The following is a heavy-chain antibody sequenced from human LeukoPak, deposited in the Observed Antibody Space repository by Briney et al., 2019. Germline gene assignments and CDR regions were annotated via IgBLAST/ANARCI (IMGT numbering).Heavy chain of an antibody. V-gene: IGHV3-33*01. J-gene: IGHJ5*02. CDR2: IWYDGSNT. CDR1: GFTFSSYG. Sequence: GRSLRLSCAASGFTFSSYGMHWVRQAPGKGLEWVAVIWYDGSNTYYADSVKGRFTISRDNSKNTLYLQMNSLRAEDTAVYYCARDSRPARRWLRGSANWFEASGEGTLVSVSS. CDR3: ARDSRPARRWLRGSANWFEA. D-gene: IGHD4-23*01.